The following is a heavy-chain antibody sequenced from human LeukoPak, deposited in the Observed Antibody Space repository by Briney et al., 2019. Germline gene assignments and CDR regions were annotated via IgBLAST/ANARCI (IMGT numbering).Heavy chain of an antibody. CDR1: GYSFTSHW. CDR3: ARQFGRDGYGSDY. J-gene: IGHJ4*02. Sequence: GESLKISCKGSGYSFTSHWIGWVRQMPGKGLEWMGIIYPSDTDTRYSPSFQGQVTISADKSISTAYLQWSSLKASDTAMYYCARQFGRDGYGSDYWGQGTLVTVSS. D-gene: IGHD5-24*01. V-gene: IGHV5-51*01. CDR2: IYPSDTDT.